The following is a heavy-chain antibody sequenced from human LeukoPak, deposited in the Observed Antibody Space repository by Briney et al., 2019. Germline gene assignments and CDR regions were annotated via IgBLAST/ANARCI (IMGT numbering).Heavy chain of an antibody. CDR2: ISGSGGST. D-gene: IGHD6-6*01. Sequence: GGSLRLSCAASGFTFSSYAMSWVRQAPGKGLEWVSAISGSGGSTYYADSVKGRFTISRDNSKNTLYLQMNSLRAEDTAVYYCAKGRAARRGFYYYYYMDVWGKGTTVTVAS. CDR3: AKGRAARRGFYYYYYMDV. CDR1: GFTFSSYA. V-gene: IGHV3-23*01. J-gene: IGHJ6*03.